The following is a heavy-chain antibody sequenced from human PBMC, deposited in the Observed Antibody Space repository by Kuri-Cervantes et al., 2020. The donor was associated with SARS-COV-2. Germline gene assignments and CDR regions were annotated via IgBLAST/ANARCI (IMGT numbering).Heavy chain of an antibody. V-gene: IGHV3-23*01. Sequence: GESLKISCAASGFTFSSYAMSWVRQAPGKGLEWVSAISGSGGSTYYADSVKGRFTISRDNSKNTLYLQMNSLRAEDTAVYYCARSGYDRAGYFDYWGQGTLVTVSS. CDR3: ARSGYDRAGYFDY. D-gene: IGHD5-12*01. J-gene: IGHJ4*02. CDR2: ISGSGGST. CDR1: GFTFSSYA.